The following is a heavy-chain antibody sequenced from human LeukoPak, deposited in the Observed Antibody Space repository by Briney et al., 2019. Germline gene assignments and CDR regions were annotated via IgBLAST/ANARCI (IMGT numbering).Heavy chain of an antibody. Sequence: SVKVSCKASGGTFSSYAISWVRQAPGQGLEWMGGIIPIFGTANYAQKFQGRVTITADESTSTAYMELSSLRSEDTAVYYCARANDYPMGENWFDPWGQGTLVTVSS. J-gene: IGHJ5*02. CDR2: IIPIFGTA. CDR1: GGTFSSYA. V-gene: IGHV1-69*13. CDR3: ARANDYPMGENWFDP. D-gene: IGHD3-16*01.